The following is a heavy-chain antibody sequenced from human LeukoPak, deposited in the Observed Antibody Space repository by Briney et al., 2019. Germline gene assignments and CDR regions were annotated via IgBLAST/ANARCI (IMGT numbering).Heavy chain of an antibody. V-gene: IGHV3-74*01. J-gene: IGHJ2*01. CDR2: INSDGSST. CDR1: GFTFSNYW. D-gene: IGHD1-1*01. CDR3: TRTTTTADWYFDL. Sequence: GGSLRLSCAVSGFTFSNYWMYWVRQPPGKILVWVARINSDGSSTTYADSVESRFTISRDNTKSMLHLQMHSLRVDDSAVYFCTRTTTTADWYFDLWGRGTLVTVSS.